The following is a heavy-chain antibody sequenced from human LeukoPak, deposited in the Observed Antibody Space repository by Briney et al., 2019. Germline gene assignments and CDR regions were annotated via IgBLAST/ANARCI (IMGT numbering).Heavy chain of an antibody. V-gene: IGHV3-74*01. CDR1: GITVSSYW. J-gene: IGHJ4*02. CDR3: VTDRYSDSAFGD. Sequence: GGSLRLSCAASGITVSSYWMHWVRQAPGKGLVWVSRINSDGSVTNYADSVEGRFTISRDNAKNTLYLQMNDLRAEDTAVYYCVTDRYSDSAFGDWGLGTLVTVSS. CDR2: INSDGSVT. D-gene: IGHD1-26*01.